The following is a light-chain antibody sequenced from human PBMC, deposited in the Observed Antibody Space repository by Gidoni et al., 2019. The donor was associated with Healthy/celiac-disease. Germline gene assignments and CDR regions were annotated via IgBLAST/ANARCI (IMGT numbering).Light chain of an antibody. CDR3: QQSYSTPPEYT. CDR2: AAS. V-gene: IGKV1-39*01. Sequence: DIQMTQSPSSLSASVGARVTITCRASQSISSYLHWYQQKPGKAPKLLIYAASSLQSGVPSRFSGSGSGTDFTLTISSLQPEDFATYYCQQSYSTPPEYTFGQGTKLEIK. J-gene: IGKJ2*01. CDR1: QSISSY.